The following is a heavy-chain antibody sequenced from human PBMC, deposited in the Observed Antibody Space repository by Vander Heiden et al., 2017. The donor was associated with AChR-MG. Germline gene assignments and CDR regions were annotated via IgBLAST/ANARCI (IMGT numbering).Heavy chain of an antibody. J-gene: IGHJ4*02. Sequence: EVQLLESGEGLVQLGGSLKLSCAAPGVTFSSYAMWWVRQAPGKWLEWVSAISGSGGSTYYADSVNGRFTISRDNSKNTLYLQMNSLRAEDTAVYYCASPPRYCSSTSCHSYDYWGQGTLVTVSS. CDR1: GVTFSSYA. V-gene: IGHV3-23*01. D-gene: IGHD2-2*01. CDR3: ASPPRYCSSTSCHSYDY. CDR2: ISGSGGST.